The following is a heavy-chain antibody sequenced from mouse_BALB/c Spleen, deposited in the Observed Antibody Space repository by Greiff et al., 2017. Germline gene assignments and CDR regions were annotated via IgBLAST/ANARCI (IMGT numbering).Heavy chain of an antibody. CDR3: TGTPNWDLFAY. CDR1: GYSFTSYW. D-gene: IGHD4-1*02. V-gene: IGHV1-5*01. Sequence: VQLQQSGTVLARPGASVKMSCKASGYSFTSYWMHWVKQRPGQGLEWIGAIYPGNSDTSYNQKFKGKAKLTAVTSASTAYMELSSLTNEDSAVYYCTGTPNWDLFAYWGQGTLVTVSA. J-gene: IGHJ3*01. CDR2: IYPGNSDT.